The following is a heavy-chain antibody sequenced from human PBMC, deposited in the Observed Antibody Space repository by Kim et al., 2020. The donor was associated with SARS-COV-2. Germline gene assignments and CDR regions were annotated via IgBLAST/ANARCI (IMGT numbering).Heavy chain of an antibody. V-gene: IGHV1-3*01. Sequence: NGNTKYSQKFQGRVTITRDTSASTAYMELSSLRSEDTAVYYCARGVVNDYWGQGTLVTVSS. D-gene: IGHD2-15*01. CDR2: NGNT. CDR3: ARGVVNDY. J-gene: IGHJ4*02.